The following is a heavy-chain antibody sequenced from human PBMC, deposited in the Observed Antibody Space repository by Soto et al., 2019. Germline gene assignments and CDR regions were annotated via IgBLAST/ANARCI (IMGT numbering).Heavy chain of an antibody. CDR1: GGSISSGDYY. J-gene: IGHJ4*02. V-gene: IGHV4-30-4*01. D-gene: IGHD5-12*01. CDR2: IYYSGST. CDR3: ARAYGGYADY. Sequence: SGTLSLTCTVSGGSISSGDYYWTWIRQSPGKGLEWIGYIYYSGSTYYNPSLKSRVTISVHTSNSQFSLELSSVTAADTAVYYCARAYGGYADYWGQGALVTVS.